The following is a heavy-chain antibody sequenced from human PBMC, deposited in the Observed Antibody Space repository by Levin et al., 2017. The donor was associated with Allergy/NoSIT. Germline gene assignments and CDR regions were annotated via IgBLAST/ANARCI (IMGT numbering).Heavy chain of an antibody. CDR1: GGSISSGGYY. J-gene: IGHJ4*02. D-gene: IGHD5-24*01. CDR3: ARGGDGYNSDY. Sequence: SETLSLTCTVSGGSISSGGYYWSWIRQHPGKGLEWIGYIYYSGSTYYNPSLKSRVTISVDTSKNQFSLKLSSVTAADTAVYYCARGGDGYNSDYWGQGTLVTVSS. V-gene: IGHV4-31*03. CDR2: IYYSGST.